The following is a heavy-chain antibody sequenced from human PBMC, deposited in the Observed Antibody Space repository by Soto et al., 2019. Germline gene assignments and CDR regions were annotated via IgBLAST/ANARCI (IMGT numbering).Heavy chain of an antibody. CDR1: GFTFSSYW. CDR3: ARGYCTNGVCYTNYYYGMDV. V-gene: IGHV3-74*01. CDR2: INSDGSST. D-gene: IGHD2-8*01. Sequence: GGSLRLSCAASGFTFSSYWMHWVRQAPGKGLVWVSRINSDGSSTSYADSVKGRFTISRDNAKNTLYLQMNSLRAEDTAVYYCARGYCTNGVCYTNYYYGMDVWGQGTTVTVSS. J-gene: IGHJ6*02.